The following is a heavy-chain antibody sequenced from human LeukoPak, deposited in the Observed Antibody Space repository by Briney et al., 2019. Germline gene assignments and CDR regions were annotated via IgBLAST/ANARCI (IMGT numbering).Heavy chain of an antibody. Sequence: PGGSLRLSRVASGISFSSNMMHWVRQAPGKGLVWLSRIESDGSNTGNADSVKGRFTISRDNAKNTLYLQMTSLRAEDTAVYYCARDGGGLPYWGQGTLVTVSS. CDR3: ARDGGGLPY. J-gene: IGHJ1*01. CDR1: GISFSSNM. CDR2: IESDGSNT. V-gene: IGHV3-74*01. D-gene: IGHD3-16*01.